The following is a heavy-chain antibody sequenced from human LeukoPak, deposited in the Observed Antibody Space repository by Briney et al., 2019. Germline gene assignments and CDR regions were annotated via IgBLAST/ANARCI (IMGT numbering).Heavy chain of an antibody. Sequence: SETLSLTRAVYGGSFSGYYWSWIRQPPGKGLEWIGENNHSGSTNYNPSLKSRVTISVDTSKNQFSLKLSSVTAADTAVYYCARVVGVLLWFGEPTNWFDPWGQGTLVTVSS. D-gene: IGHD3-10*01. CDR1: GGSFSGYY. V-gene: IGHV4-34*01. J-gene: IGHJ5*02. CDR2: NNHSGST. CDR3: ARVVGVLLWFGEPTNWFDP.